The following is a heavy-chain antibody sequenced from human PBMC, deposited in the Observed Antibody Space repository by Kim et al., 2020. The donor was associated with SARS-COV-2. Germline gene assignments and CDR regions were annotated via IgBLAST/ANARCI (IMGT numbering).Heavy chain of an antibody. Sequence: SETLSLTCTVSGGSISSYYWSWIRQPPGKGLEWIGYIYYSGSTNYNPSLKSRVTISVDTSKNQFSLKLSSVTAADTAVYYCARSAGSSWSGGDFDYWGQGTLVTVSS. CDR1: GGSISSYY. D-gene: IGHD6-13*01. CDR3: ARSAGSSWSGGDFDY. J-gene: IGHJ4*02. CDR2: IYYSGST. V-gene: IGHV4-59*01.